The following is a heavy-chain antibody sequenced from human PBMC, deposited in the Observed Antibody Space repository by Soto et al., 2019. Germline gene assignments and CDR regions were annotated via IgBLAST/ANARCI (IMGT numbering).Heavy chain of an antibody. J-gene: IGHJ2*01. CDR3: ATEAGSGGYPDWHFDL. Sequence: QLQLQESGPGLVKPWETLSLTCSVSGGSISNGNYYWGWIRQPPGKGLEWIGSIYYTGNTYYNPFLKSRVTISVDTSRSQFSLRLSSVGAADTAVYYCATEAGSGGYPDWHFDLWGRGTLVTVSS. CDR1: GGSISNGNYY. D-gene: IGHD3-10*01. V-gene: IGHV4-39*01. CDR2: IYYTGNT.